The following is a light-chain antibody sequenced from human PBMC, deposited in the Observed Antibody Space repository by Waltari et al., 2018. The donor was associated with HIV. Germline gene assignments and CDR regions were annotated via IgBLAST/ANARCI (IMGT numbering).Light chain of an antibody. CDR2: RDT. J-gene: IGLJ2*01. V-gene: IGLV3-9*01. CDR1: NIGSKN. CDR3: QVWDSSIGI. Sequence: SYELTQPLSVSVALGQAARITCGGDNIGSKNVHWYQQKPGQAPVLVIYRDTNRPSGITERFSGSNSGNTATLTISRAQAGDEGDYYCQVWDSSIGIFGGGTNLTVL.